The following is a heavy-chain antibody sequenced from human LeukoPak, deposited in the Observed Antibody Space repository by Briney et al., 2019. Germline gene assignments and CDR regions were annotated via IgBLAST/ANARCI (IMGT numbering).Heavy chain of an antibody. CDR1: GFTFSDYY. CDR3: ARDPAYYYDSSGYYYYYYGMDV. CDR2: ISSSGSTI. D-gene: IGHD3-22*01. V-gene: IGHV3-11*04. J-gene: IGHJ6*02. Sequence: GGSLRLSCAASGFTFSDYYMSWIRQAPGKGLEWVSYISSSGSTIYYADSVKGRFTISRDNSKNTLYLQMNSLRAEDTAVYYCARDPAYYYDSSGYYYYYYGMDVWGQGTTVTVSS.